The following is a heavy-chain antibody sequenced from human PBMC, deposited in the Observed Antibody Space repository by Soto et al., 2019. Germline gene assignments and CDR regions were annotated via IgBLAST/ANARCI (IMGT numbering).Heavy chain of an antibody. CDR2: IYHSGST. CDR1: GYSIKSVDHY. D-gene: IGHD1-26*01. J-gene: IGHJ5*02. CDR3: ARLRWETENNWFDP. V-gene: IGHV4-30-4*01. Sequence: SEPLSLTCTVSGYSIKSVDHYWSWIRQPPGKGLEWMGYIYHSGSTHYNPSLNSRLTISIDTSTNRFSLNLTSVTAADTAVYFCARLRWETENNWFDPWGQGALVTVSS.